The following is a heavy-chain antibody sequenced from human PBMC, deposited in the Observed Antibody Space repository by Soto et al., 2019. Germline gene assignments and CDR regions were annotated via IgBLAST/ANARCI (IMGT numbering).Heavy chain of an antibody. CDR3: ARGTCVRGVIIPTLGAFDI. D-gene: IGHD3-10*02. V-gene: IGHV3-48*01. CDR2: ISSSSSTI. Sequence: EVQLVESGGGLVQPGGSLRLSCAASGFTFSSYSMNWVRQAPGKGLEWVSYISSSSSTIYYADSVKGRFTISRDNAKNSLYLQMNSLRAEETAVYYCARGTCVRGVIIPTLGAFDIWGQGTMVTVSS. J-gene: IGHJ3*02. CDR1: GFTFSSYS.